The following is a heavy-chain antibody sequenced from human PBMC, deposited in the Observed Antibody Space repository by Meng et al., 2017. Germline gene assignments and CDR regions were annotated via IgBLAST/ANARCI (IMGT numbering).Heavy chain of an antibody. CDR3: TWDDKAVSDY. J-gene: IGHJ4*02. CDR1: GFYFSNAW. CDR2: IKSNTDGGTT. V-gene: IGHV3-15*01. D-gene: IGHD3-9*01. Sequence: EGHLVGSGGDLVKPGGSLRLSGAASGFYFSNAWMSWVRQTPGKGLEWVGRIKSNTDGGTTEYAAPVTGRFTISRDDSKSTLNLHLSGLRTDDTGVYYCTWDDKAVSDYWGQGTLVTVSS.